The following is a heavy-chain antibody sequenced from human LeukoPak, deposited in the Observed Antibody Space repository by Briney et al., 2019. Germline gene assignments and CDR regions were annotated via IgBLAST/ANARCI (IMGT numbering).Heavy chain of an antibody. CDR1: GGSISSGSYY. Sequence: TLSLTCTVSGGSISSGSYYWSWIRQPAGKGLECVGRIYTSGSTNYNPSLKSRVTISVDTSKNQFSLKLSSVTAADTAVYYCARAYSSSWYRVYYYMDVWGKGTTVTVSS. CDR3: ARAYSSSWYRVYYYMDV. V-gene: IGHV4-61*02. J-gene: IGHJ6*03. CDR2: IYTSGST. D-gene: IGHD6-13*01.